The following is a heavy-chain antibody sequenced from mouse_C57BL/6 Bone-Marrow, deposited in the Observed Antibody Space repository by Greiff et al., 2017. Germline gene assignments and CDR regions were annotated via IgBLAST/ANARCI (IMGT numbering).Heavy chain of an antibody. CDR1: GFTFSSYA. J-gene: IGHJ4*01. Sequence: EVKLMESGEGLVKPGGSLKLSCAASGFTFSSYAMSWVRQTPEKRLEWVAYISSGGDYIYYADTVKGRFTISRDNARNTLYLQMRSLKSEDTAMDYCTRGGVYDYDGGGYCYAMDYWGQGTSVTVSS. CDR2: ISSGGDYI. D-gene: IGHD2-4*01. V-gene: IGHV5-9-1*02. CDR3: TRGGVYDYDGGGYCYAMDY.